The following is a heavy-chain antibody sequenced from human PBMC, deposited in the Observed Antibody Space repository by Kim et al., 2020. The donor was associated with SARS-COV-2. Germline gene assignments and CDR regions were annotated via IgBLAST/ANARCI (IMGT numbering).Heavy chain of an antibody. CDR2: IYYSGST. CDR3: ARVSFPVAGIYY. D-gene: IGHD6-19*01. Sequence: SETLSLICTVSGGSISSYYWSWIRQPPGKGLEWIGYIYYSGSTNYNPSLKSRVTISVDTSKNQFSLKLSSVTAADTAVYYCARVSFPVAGIYYWGQGTLVTVSS. J-gene: IGHJ4*02. V-gene: IGHV4-59*01. CDR1: GGSISSYY.